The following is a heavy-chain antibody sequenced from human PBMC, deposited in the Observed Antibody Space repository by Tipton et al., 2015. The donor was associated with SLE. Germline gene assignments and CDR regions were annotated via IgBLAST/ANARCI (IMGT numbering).Heavy chain of an antibody. CDR3: AGLPEEFLAVAVGPFDY. V-gene: IGHV4-39*01. CDR1: GDSISSISYY. D-gene: IGHD6-19*01. Sequence: TLSLTCTVSGDSISSISYYWGWLRQPPGKGPAWFGTIFHTGRTSYNPSLQSRVAISVDTSKNQFSLRLYSVTAADTAVYYCAGLPEEFLAVAVGPFDYWGLGRLVTVSS. CDR2: IFHTGRT. J-gene: IGHJ4*02.